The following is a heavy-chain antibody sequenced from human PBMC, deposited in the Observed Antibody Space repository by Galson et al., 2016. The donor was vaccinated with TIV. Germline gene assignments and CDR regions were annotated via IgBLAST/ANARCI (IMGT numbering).Heavy chain of an antibody. J-gene: IGHJ6*03. Sequence: SVKVSCKASGGTFSSYAISWVRQAPGQGLEWMGGIIPIFGTANYAQKFQGRVTITADESTSTAYMELSSLGSEDTAVFYCARSEYSYGKYYYYYYMDVWGKGTPVIVSS. CDR2: IIPIFGTA. V-gene: IGHV1-69*13. D-gene: IGHD5-18*01. CDR1: GGTFSSYA. CDR3: ARSEYSYGKYYYYYYMDV.